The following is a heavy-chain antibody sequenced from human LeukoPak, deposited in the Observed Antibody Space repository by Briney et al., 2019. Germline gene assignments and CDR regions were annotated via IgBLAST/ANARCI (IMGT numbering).Heavy chain of an antibody. CDR1: GGSISSNSYY. CDR3: ARSEYCSSTSCEMNY. J-gene: IGHJ4*02. CDR2: IYYSGST. Sequence: SETLSLTCTVSGGSISSNSYYWGWIRQPPGKGLEWIGSIYYSGSTYYNPSLKSRVTISVGTSKNQFSLKLSSVTAADTAVYYCARSEYCSSTSCEMNYWGQGTLVTVSS. D-gene: IGHD2-2*01. V-gene: IGHV4-39*01.